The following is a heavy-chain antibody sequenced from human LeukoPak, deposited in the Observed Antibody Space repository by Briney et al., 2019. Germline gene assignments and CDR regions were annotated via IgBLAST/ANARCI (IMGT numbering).Heavy chain of an antibody. Sequence: PSETLSLTCTVSGGSISSYYWSWIRQPAGKGLEWIGRIYTSGSTNYNPSLKSRVTMSVDTSKNQFSLKLSSVTAADTAVYYCARVARLPRYYYYGMDVWGQGTTVTVSS. CDR1: GGSISSYY. V-gene: IGHV4-4*07. J-gene: IGHJ6*02. CDR2: IYTSGST. D-gene: IGHD2-15*01. CDR3: ARVARLPRYYYYGMDV.